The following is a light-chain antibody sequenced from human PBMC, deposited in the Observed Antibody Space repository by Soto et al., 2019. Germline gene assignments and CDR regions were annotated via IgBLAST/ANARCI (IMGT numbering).Light chain of an antibody. CDR2: GNN. V-gene: IGLV1-40*01. CDR1: SSNIGAGYD. Sequence: QSVLTQPPSVSGAPGQRVTISCTGSSSNIGAGYDVHWYQQLPGTAPKLLIYGNNNRTSGVPDRFSDSKSGTSASLAITGLLAEDEADYYCQSYDSSLSGVVFGGGTQLTVL. J-gene: IGLJ2*01. CDR3: QSYDSSLSGVV.